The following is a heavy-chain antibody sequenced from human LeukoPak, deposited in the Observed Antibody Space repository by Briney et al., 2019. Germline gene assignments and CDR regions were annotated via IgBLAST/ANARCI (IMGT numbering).Heavy chain of an antibody. J-gene: IGHJ5*02. D-gene: IGHD3-10*01. V-gene: IGHV4-34*01. CDR3: ARRYYGSGTEP. Sequence: SETLSLTCAVYGGSFSGYYWSWIRQPPGKGLEWIGEINHSVRTNYNPSIKSRVTISVDTSKNQFSLKLSSVTAADAAVYYCARRYYGSGTEPWGQGTLVTVSS. CDR2: INHSVRT. CDR1: GGSFSGYY.